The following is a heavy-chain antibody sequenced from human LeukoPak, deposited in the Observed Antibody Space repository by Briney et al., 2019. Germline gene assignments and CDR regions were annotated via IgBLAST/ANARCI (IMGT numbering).Heavy chain of an antibody. CDR2: IYYSGST. CDR1: GGSISSYY. Sequence: SETLSLTCTVSGGSISSYYWSWIRQPAGKGLEWIGYIYYSGSTNYNPSLKSRVTISVDTSKNQFSLKLSSVTAADTAVYYCARRYCTTGVCYRWDYWGQGTLVTVSS. CDR3: ARRYCTTGVCYRWDY. D-gene: IGHD2-8*01. J-gene: IGHJ4*02. V-gene: IGHV4-59*01.